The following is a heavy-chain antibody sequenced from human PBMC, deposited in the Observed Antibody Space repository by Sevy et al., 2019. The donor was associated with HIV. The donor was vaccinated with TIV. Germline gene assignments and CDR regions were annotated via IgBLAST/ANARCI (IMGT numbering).Heavy chain of an antibody. CDR3: AKDLGGFDY. CDR2: ISYDGSNK. D-gene: IGHD7-27*01. CDR1: GFTFSSYG. J-gene: IGHJ4*02. V-gene: IGHV3-30*18. Sequence: GGSLRLSCAASGFTFSSYGMHWVRQAPGKGLEWVAVISYDGSNKYYADSVKGRFTISRDNSKNTLYLQRNSLRAEDTAVYYCAKDLGGFDYWGQGTLVTVSS.